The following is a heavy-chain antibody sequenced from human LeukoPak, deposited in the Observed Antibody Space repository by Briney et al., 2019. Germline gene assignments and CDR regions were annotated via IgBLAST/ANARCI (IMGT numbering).Heavy chain of an antibody. D-gene: IGHD1-26*01. CDR2: MNPNGGNT. CDR1: GYTFTSYD. Sequence: GASVKVSCKASGYTFTSYDINWVRQTTGHGLEWMGWMNPNGGNTAYAQKFQGRVTMTRNTAINTAYMELSSLRTEDTAVYYCARDVRGGSDSPDFWGQGILVTVSS. V-gene: IGHV1-8*01. CDR3: ARDVRGGSDSPDF. J-gene: IGHJ4*02.